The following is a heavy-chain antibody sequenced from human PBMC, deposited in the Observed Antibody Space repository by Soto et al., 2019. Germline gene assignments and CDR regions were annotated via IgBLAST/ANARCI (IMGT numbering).Heavy chain of an antibody. CDR1: GYSFTSYW. J-gene: IGHJ5*02. Sequence: PGESLKISCKGSGYSFTSYWISWVRQMPGKGLEWMGRIDPSDSYTNYSPSSQGHVTISADKSISTAYLQWSSLKASDTAMYYCARHWDCSSTSCYTGWWLLWFDPWGQGTLLTVSS. V-gene: IGHV5-10-1*01. D-gene: IGHD2-2*02. CDR3: ARHWDCSSTSCYTGWWLLWFDP. CDR2: IDPSDSYT.